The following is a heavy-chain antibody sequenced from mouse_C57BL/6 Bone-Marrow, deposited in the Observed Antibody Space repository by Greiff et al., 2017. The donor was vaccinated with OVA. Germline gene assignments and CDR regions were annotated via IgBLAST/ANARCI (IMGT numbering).Heavy chain of an antibody. CDR3: AREDDYDGYFDF. Sequence: QVQLQQPGAELVKPGASVKMSCKASGYTFTSYWIPWVKQRPGQGLEWIGDIYPGSGSTNYNEKFKGKATLTVDTSSSTAYMQLSSLTSEDSAVYYCAREDDYDGYFDFWGKGTTVTVSS. D-gene: IGHD2-4*01. CDR2: IYPGSGST. V-gene: IGHV1-55*01. J-gene: IGHJ1*03. CDR1: GYTFTSYW.